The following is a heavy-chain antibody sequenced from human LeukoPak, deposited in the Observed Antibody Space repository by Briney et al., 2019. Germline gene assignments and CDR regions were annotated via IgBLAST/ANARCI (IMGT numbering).Heavy chain of an antibody. D-gene: IGHD2-2*01. CDR1: GFTFSSYA. J-gene: IGHJ4*02. CDR2: ISYDGSNK. Sequence: GGSLRLSCAASGFTFSSYAMHWVRQAPGKGLEWVAVISYDGSNKYYADSVKGRFTISRDNSKNTLYLQMNSLRAEDTAVYYCARDAPYCSSTSCLPDYWGQGTLVTVSS. V-gene: IGHV3-30-3*01. CDR3: ARDAPYCSSTSCLPDY.